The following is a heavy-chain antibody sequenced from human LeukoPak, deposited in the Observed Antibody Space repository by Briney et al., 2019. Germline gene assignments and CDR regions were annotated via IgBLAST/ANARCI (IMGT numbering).Heavy chain of an antibody. CDR1: GFTFSSYG. V-gene: IGHV3-74*03. CDR2: INTDGGTT. CDR3: ARGGVAGSRLYYYGMDV. Sequence: PGGALRLSCAPSGFTFSSYGLHGVRQAPGGGLVWVSRINTDGGTTQYADSAKGRFTISRDNAKNTLYLQVKSLRAEDTAVYYCARGGVAGSRLYYYGMDVWGQGATVSVSS. D-gene: IGHD6-19*01. J-gene: IGHJ6*02.